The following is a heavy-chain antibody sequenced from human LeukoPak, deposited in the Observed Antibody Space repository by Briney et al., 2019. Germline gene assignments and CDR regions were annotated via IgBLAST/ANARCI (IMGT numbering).Heavy chain of an antibody. D-gene: IGHD4-17*01. CDR2: INHSGST. Sequence: SETLSLTCAVYGGPFSGYYWSWIRQPPGKGLEWIGDINHSGSTNYNPSLKSRVTISVDTSKNQFSLKLSSVTAADTAVYYCATFDYGDYSYFDYWGQGTLVTVSS. J-gene: IGHJ4*02. CDR3: ATFDYGDYSYFDY. V-gene: IGHV4-34*01. CDR1: GGPFSGYY.